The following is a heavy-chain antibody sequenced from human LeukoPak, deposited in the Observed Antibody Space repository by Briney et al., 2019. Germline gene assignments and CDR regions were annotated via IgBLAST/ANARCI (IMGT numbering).Heavy chain of an antibody. D-gene: IGHD3-10*01. CDR1: GFTFSNYE. Sequence: PGGSLRLSCAASGFTFSNYEMHWVRQAPGKGLEWVANIKQDASEKYYADSVMGRFTISRANTKNSLYLQMKSLRAEDTAVYYCARVSMHGSGMYYPDYWGQGTLVTVSS. J-gene: IGHJ4*02. V-gene: IGHV3-7*03. CDR3: ARVSMHGSGMYYPDY. CDR2: IKQDASEK.